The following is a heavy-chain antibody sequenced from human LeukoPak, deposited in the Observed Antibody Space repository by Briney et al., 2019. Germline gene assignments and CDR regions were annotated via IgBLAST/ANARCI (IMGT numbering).Heavy chain of an antibody. CDR2: LNPNNGYT. V-gene: IGHV1-2*06. Sequence: ASVKVSXKTSGYTFMDYFIHWVRQAPGQGLEWMGRLNPNNGYTFYTEEFQGRVTMTSDTSISTAYMELTSLTSDDTALYYCARDLSSTANWEFDYWGQGTLVTVSS. CDR1: GYTFMDYF. CDR3: ARDLSSTANWEFDY. J-gene: IGHJ4*02. D-gene: IGHD7-27*01.